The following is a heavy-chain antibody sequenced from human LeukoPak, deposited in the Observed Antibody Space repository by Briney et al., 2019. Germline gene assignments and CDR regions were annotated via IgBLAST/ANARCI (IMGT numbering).Heavy chain of an antibody. CDR3: ARGEYYYGSGSYLPVSY. V-gene: IGHV1-46*01. CDR2: INPSGGST. CDR1: GYTFTSYG. Sequence: GASVKVSCKASGYTFTSYGISWVRQAPGQGLEWMGIINPSGGSTSYAQKFQGRVTMTRDMSTSTAYMELSSLRSEDTAVYYCARGEYYYGSGSYLPVSYWGQGTLVTVSS. J-gene: IGHJ4*02. D-gene: IGHD3-10*01.